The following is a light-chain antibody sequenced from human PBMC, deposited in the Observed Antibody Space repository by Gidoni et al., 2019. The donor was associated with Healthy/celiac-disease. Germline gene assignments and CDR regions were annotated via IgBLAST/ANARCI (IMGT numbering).Light chain of an antibody. Sequence: EIVLTQSPATLSLSPGERATLSCRASQSVSSSLAWYQQKPGQAPRLLIYDASTSATGIPARFSGSGSGTDFTLTISSLEPEDFAVYYCQQRSNCTFGPGTKVDIK. J-gene: IGKJ3*01. CDR2: DAS. CDR3: QQRSNCT. CDR1: QSVSSS. V-gene: IGKV3-11*01.